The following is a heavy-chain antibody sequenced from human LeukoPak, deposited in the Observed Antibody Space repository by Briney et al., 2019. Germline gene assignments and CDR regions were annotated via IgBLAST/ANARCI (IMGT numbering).Heavy chain of an antibody. D-gene: IGHD3-3*01. J-gene: IGHJ3*02. CDR1: GFIFSSYW. Sequence: GGSLRLSCADSGFIFSSYWMSWVRQAPGKGLEWVANIKQDGSEKYYVDSVKGRFTISRDNAKNSLYLQMNSLRAEDTAVYYCARELLTISDRFAFDIWGQGTMVTVSS. CDR2: IKQDGSEK. V-gene: IGHV3-7*01. CDR3: ARELLTISDRFAFDI.